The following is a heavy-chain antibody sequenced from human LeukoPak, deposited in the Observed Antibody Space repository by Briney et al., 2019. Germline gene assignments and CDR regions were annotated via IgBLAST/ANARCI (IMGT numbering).Heavy chain of an antibody. Sequence: GGSLRLSCAASGFTFSSYEMNWVRQAPGKGLEWVAFIRYDGSNKYYADSVKGRFTISRDNSKNTLYLQMNSLRAEDTAVYYCAKDRLYGSGSQALDYWGQGTLVTVSS. V-gene: IGHV3-30*02. CDR1: GFTFSSYE. CDR3: AKDRLYGSGSQALDY. CDR2: IRYDGSNK. J-gene: IGHJ4*02. D-gene: IGHD3-10*01.